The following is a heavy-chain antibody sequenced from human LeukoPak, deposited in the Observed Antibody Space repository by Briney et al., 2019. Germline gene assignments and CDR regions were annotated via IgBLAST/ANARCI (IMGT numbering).Heavy chain of an antibody. CDR2: ISWDGGST. D-gene: IGHD1-26*01. J-gene: IGHJ4*02. CDR1: GFTFDDYA. CDR3: AKDGGGASYFDY. Sequence: PGGSLRLSCVASGFTFDDYAMHWVRQAPGKGLEWVSLISWDGGSTYYADSVKGRFTISRDNSKNSLYLQMNSLRAEDTALYYCAKDGGGASYFDYWGQGTLVTVSS. V-gene: IGHV3-43D*03.